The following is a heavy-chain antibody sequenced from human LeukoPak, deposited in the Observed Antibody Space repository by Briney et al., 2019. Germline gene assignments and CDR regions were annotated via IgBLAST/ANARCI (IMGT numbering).Heavy chain of an antibody. Sequence: GGSLRLSCAASGFTFSSYWMSWVRQAPGKGLEWVANIKQDGSEKYYVDSVKGRFTISRDNAKNSLYLQMNSLRAEDTAVYYCARSSGWYLFHFDYWGQGTLVTVSS. D-gene: IGHD6-19*01. CDR3: ARSSGWYLFHFDY. V-gene: IGHV3-7*01. CDR1: GFTFSSYW. CDR2: IKQDGSEK. J-gene: IGHJ4*02.